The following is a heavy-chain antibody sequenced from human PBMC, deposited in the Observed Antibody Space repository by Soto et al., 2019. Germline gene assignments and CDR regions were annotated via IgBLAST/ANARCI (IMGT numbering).Heavy chain of an antibody. V-gene: IGHV1-8*01. CDR1: GYTFTSYD. CDR2: MNPNSGNT. Sequence: ASVKVSCKASGYTFTSYDINWVRQATGQGLEWMGWMNPNSGNTGYAQKFQGRVTMTRNTSISTAYMELSSLRSEDTAVYYCARERSYGDLNFFDYWGQGTLVTVSS. D-gene: IGHD4-17*01. CDR3: ARERSYGDLNFFDY. J-gene: IGHJ4*02.